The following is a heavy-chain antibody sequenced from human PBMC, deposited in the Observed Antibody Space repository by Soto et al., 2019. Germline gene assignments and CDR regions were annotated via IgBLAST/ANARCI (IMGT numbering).Heavy chain of an antibody. D-gene: IGHD3-16*01. CDR2: VTDRGGST. CDR3: ARWGSGTNFFYHYAMDV. CDR1: GFTFWNFA. Sequence: EVQLLESGGGLVQPGGSLRLSCSTSGFTFWNFAMAWVRQGPGKGLEWVSTVTDRGGSTYYADSVKGRFTISTDDSENTLHLQMSSLRTDDTATYYCARWGSGTNFFYHYAMDVWGQGTTVTVSS. V-gene: IGHV3-23*01. J-gene: IGHJ6*02.